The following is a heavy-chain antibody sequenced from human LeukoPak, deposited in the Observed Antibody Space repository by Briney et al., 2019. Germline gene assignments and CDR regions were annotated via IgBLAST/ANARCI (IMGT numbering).Heavy chain of an antibody. Sequence: GGSLRLSCAASGFTFSSYAMSWVRQAPGKGLEWVSAISGSGGSTYYADSVKGRFTISRDNSKNTLYLQMNSLRAEDTAVYYCAKGYCSSTSCYLTHYYYYYMDVWGKGTTVTVSS. J-gene: IGHJ6*03. CDR2: ISGSGGST. CDR3: AKGYCSSTSCYLTHYYYYYMDV. V-gene: IGHV3-23*01. D-gene: IGHD2-2*01. CDR1: GFTFSSYA.